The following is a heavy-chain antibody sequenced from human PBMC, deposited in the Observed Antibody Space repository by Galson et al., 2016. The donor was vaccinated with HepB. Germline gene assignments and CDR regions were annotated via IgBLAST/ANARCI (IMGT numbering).Heavy chain of an antibody. J-gene: IGHJ4*02. CDR2: IYSGGAT. V-gene: IGHV3-53*01. CDR1: GISVSNSY. CDR3: ARDPNAAATGTWG. D-gene: IGHD6-13*01. Sequence: SLRLSCAASGISVSNSYMIWVRQAPGKGLGWASSIYSGGATHYADSVKGRFTISRDSSKNTLYLQMNSLRAEDTAVYFCARDPNAAATGTWGWGQGTLVTVSS.